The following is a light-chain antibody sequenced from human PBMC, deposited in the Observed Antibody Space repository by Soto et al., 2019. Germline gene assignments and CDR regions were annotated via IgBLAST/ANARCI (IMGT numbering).Light chain of an antibody. CDR1: QSVSSN. J-gene: IGKJ3*01. V-gene: IGKV3-15*01. Sequence: EIVMTQSPATLSVSPGERATLSCRASQSVSSNLAWYQQKPGQAPRLLIYGASTRATGVPARFSGSRSGTEFTLTISSLQSEDFAVYYCQKYNNWPPWTFGPGTKVDI. CDR3: QKYNNWPPWT. CDR2: GAS.